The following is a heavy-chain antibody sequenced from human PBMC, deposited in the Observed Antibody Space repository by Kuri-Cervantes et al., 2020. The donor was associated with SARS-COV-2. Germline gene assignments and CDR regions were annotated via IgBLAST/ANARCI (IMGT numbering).Heavy chain of an antibody. D-gene: IGHD3-22*01. Sequence: GGSLRLSCAASGFTFSSYWMSWVRQAPGKGLEWVANIKQDGSEKYYVDSVKGRFTISRDDAKNSLCLQMNSLRAEDTAVYYCALGYWGSGYPRYYYYMDVWGKGTTVTVSS. V-gene: IGHV3-7*01. J-gene: IGHJ6*03. CDR1: GFTFSSYW. CDR2: IKQDGSEK. CDR3: ALGYWGSGYPRYYYYMDV.